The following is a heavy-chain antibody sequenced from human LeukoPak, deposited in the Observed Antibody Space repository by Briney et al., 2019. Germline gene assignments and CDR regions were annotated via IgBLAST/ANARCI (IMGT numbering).Heavy chain of an antibody. J-gene: IGHJ4*02. Sequence: GGSLRLSCAASGFTFSSYSMNWVRQAPGGGLEWVSSISSSSSYIYYADSVKGRFTISRDNAKNSLYLQMNSLRAEDTAVYYCARDRETISADFDYWGQGTLVTVSS. CDR3: ARDRETISADFDY. CDR2: ISSSSSYI. V-gene: IGHV3-21*01. CDR1: GFTFSSYS. D-gene: IGHD4/OR15-4a*01.